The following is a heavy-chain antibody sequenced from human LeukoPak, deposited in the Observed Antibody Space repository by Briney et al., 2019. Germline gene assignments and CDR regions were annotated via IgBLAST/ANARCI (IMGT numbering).Heavy chain of an antibody. CDR3: ARPSYCVADNCGYWLDP. D-gene: IGHD2-21*01. V-gene: IGHV1-46*01. CDR2: INPQGDIT. J-gene: IGHJ5*02. CDR1: GYTFTKYL. Sequence: ASVKVSCKTSGYTFTKYLIHWVRQAPGQGLEWMGTINPQGDITNYAQRFQGRITLTEDTSTSTVYMELSSLTSEDTAVYYCARPSYCVADNCGYWLDPWGPGTPVTVSS.